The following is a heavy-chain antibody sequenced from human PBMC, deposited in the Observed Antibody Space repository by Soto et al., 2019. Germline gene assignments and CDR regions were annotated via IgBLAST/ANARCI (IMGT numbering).Heavy chain of an antibody. Sequence: ASVKVSCKASGYTFTSYGISWVRQAPGQGLEWMGWISAYNGNTNYAQKLQGRVTMTTDTSTSTAYMELRSLRSDDTAVYYCARDGGVATIDYYYYGIDVWGQGTTVTVSS. V-gene: IGHV1-18*01. J-gene: IGHJ6*02. CDR1: GYTFTSYG. CDR3: ARDGGVATIDYYYYGIDV. D-gene: IGHD5-12*01. CDR2: ISAYNGNT.